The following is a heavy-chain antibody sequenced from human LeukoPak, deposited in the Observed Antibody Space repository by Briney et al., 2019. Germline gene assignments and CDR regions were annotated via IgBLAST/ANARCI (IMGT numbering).Heavy chain of an antibody. CDR2: IICSGGST. D-gene: IGHD2-8*01. Sequence: GALLLSSSTSGCTFSSYSMIGFLHPLRRKRQEFSAIICSGGSTYYADSVKGRFTISRANSKNTLYLQMNSLRAEDTAVYYCAKDPGYCTNGVCYTGGYFDYWGQGTLVTVSS. CDR1: GCTFSSYS. J-gene: IGHJ4*02. V-gene: IGHV3-23*01. CDR3: AKDPGYCTNGVCYTGGYFDY.